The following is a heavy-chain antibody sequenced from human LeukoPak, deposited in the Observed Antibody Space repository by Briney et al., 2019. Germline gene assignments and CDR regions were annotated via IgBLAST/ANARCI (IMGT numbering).Heavy chain of an antibody. CDR2: ISATGGDT. J-gene: IGHJ3*02. D-gene: IGHD3-10*01. CDR3: VRSLGDDAFDI. CDR1: GVSFSNFA. Sequence: GGSLRVSCAASGVSFSNFAMSWVRQGPGKGLEWVSAISATGGDTYYADSVKGRFTISKDHAKNTLFLQMTSLRVEDTATYFCVRSLGDDAFDIWGQGTRVTVSS. V-gene: IGHV3-23*01.